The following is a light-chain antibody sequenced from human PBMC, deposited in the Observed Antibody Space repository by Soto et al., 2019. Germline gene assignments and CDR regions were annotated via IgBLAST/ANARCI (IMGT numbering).Light chain of an antibody. J-gene: IGKJ1*01. CDR3: MQATHWPWT. V-gene: IGKV2-30*01. CDR1: QSLVSSNGNTF. Sequence: DVVMTQSPLSLPVTLGQPASISCRSSQSLVSSNGNTFLIWFQQRPGQSPRRLIYKVSNRDSAVPDRFTASGSGTDFTLEISRVEAEDVGFYYCMQATHWPWTFGQGTKVEIK. CDR2: KVS.